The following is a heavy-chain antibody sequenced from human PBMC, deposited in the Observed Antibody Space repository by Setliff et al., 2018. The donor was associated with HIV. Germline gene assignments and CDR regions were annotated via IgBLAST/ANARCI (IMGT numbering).Heavy chain of an antibody. Sequence: SETLSLTCAVYGGSFSGYYWSWIRQPPGKGLEWIGEINHGGSTNYNPSLKSRVTMSVDTSKNQSSLKLSSVTATDTAVYYCARHRQGLTGSTPGYYMDVWGEGTTVTVSS. J-gene: IGHJ6*03. V-gene: IGHV4-34*01. CDR1: GGSFSGYY. D-gene: IGHD1-7*01. CDR3: ARHRQGLTGSTPGYYMDV. CDR2: INHGGST.